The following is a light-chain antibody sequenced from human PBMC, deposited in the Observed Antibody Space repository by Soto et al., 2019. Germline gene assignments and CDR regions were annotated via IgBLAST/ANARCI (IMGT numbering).Light chain of an antibody. Sequence: DIPMTQSPSTLSASVGDRVTIPCRASQSISSWLAWYQQKPGKAPKLLIYDASSLESGVPSRFSGSGSGTEFSPTISSLQPDDFATYYCQQYKSYRTFGQGTKVDIK. V-gene: IGKV1-5*01. CDR1: QSISSW. J-gene: IGKJ1*01. CDR3: QQYKSYRT. CDR2: DAS.